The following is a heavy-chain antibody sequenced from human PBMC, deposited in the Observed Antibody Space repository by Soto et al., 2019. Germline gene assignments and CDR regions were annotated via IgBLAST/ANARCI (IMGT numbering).Heavy chain of an antibody. CDR1: GFTVSSNY. Sequence: EVQLVESGGGLVQPGGSLRLSCAASGFTVSSNYMSWVRQAPGKGLEWVSVIYSGGSTYYADSVKGRFTISRDNSKNTLYLQMNSLRAEDTAVYYCARVNGYFDWLYYFDYWGQGTLVTVSS. J-gene: IGHJ4*02. CDR3: ARVNGYFDWLYYFDY. CDR2: IYSGGST. D-gene: IGHD3-9*01. V-gene: IGHV3-66*01.